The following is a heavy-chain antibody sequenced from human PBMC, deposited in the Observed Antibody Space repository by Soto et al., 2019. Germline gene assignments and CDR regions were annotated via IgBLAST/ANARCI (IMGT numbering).Heavy chain of an antibody. Sequence: SETLSLTCTVSGDSISNLDYFWAWIRQPPGQALEYIGYIYKSATTYYNPSFESRVAISVDTSKSQFSLNVTSVTAADTAVYFCARGRYCLTGRCFPNWFDSWGPGALVTVSS. J-gene: IGHJ5*01. D-gene: IGHD7-27*01. CDR1: GDSISNLDYF. CDR2: IYKSATT. CDR3: ARGRYCLTGRCFPNWFDS. V-gene: IGHV4-30-4*01.